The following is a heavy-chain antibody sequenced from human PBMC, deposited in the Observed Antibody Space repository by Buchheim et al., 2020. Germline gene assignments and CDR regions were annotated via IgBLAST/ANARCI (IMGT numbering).Heavy chain of an antibody. CDR1: GGTFSSYA. Sequence: QVQLVQSGAEVKKPGSSVKVSCKASGGTFSSYAISWVRQAPEQGLEWMGGIIPIFGTANYAQTFQGRVTITADESTSTASMELSSLRSEDTAVYYCARSGYSYGFPYFDYWGQGTL. V-gene: IGHV1-69*01. CDR2: IIPIFGTA. D-gene: IGHD5-18*01. J-gene: IGHJ4*02. CDR3: ARSGYSYGFPYFDY.